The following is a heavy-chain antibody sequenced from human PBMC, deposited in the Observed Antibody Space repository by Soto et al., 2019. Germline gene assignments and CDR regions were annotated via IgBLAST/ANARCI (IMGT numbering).Heavy chain of an antibody. J-gene: IGHJ5*02. CDR2: INHSGST. CDR1: GGSFSGYY. V-gene: IGHV4-34*01. D-gene: IGHD2-15*01. CDR3: VRAHCSXGSCPRLYNWFDP. Sequence: QVQLQQWGAGLLKPSETLSLTCAVYGGSFSGYYWSWIRQPPGKGLEWIGEINHSGSTNYNPSLMSRVTISVDTSKNLFSLKLSSVTAAATAVYYCVRAHCSXGSCPRLYNWFDPWGQGTLVTVSS.